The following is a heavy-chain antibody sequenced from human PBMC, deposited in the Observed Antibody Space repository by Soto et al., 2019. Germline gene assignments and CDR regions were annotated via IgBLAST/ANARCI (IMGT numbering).Heavy chain of an antibody. CDR1: GYTFTSYG. J-gene: IGHJ4*02. D-gene: IGHD5-18*01. CDR3: ARERPPRGYSYGLSDY. V-gene: IGHV1-18*01. CDR2: ISAYNGNT. Sequence: QVQLVQSGAEVKKPGASVKVSCKASGYTFTSYGISWVRQAPGQGLEWMGWISAYNGNTNYAQKLQGRVTMTTDTSTSTAYMELRSLRSDDTAVYFCARERPPRGYSYGLSDYWGQGTLVTVSS.